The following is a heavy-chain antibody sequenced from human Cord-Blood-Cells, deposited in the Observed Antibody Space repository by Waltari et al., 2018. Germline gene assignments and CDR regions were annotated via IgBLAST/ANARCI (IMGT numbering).Heavy chain of an antibody. CDR1: GGSISSGGYS. V-gene: IGHV4-30-2*01. CDR3: ARGGRGLVGPFDY. CDR2: IYHSGIT. D-gene: IGHD6-6*01. J-gene: IGHJ4*02. Sequence: QLQLQESGSGLVKPSQTLSLTCAVSGGSISSGGYSWSWIRQPPGKGLEWIGYIYHSGITYYTPSLKSRVTISVDRSKNQFSLKLSSVTAADTAVYYCARGGRGLVGPFDYWGQGTLVTVSS.